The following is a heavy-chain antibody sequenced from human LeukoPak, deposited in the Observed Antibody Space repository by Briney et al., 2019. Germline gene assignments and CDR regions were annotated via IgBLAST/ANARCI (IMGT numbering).Heavy chain of an antibody. V-gene: IGHV4-4*07. CDR1: GGSISSSY. D-gene: IGHD6-13*01. J-gene: IGHJ5*02. CDR2: IYTSGRT. Sequence: SETLSLTCTVSGGSISSSYWSWIRQPAGKGLEWIGRIYTSGRTNNNPSLKSRVTISVDTSKNQFSLKLSSVTAADTAVYYCARTYSSSWWGGNWFDPWGQGTLVTVSS. CDR3: ARTYSSSWWGGNWFDP.